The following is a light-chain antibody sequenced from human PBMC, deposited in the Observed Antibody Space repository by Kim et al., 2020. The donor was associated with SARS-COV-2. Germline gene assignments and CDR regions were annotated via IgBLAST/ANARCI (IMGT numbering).Light chain of an antibody. Sequence: QSALTQPPSASGSPGQSVTISCTGTSSDVGGYNYVSWYQQHPGKAPKLMIYEVSKRPSGVPGRFSGSKSGNTASLTVSGLQAEDEADYYCSSYAGSNRGVFGGGTQLTVL. CDR3: SSYAGSNRGV. CDR1: SSDVGGYNY. J-gene: IGLJ3*02. CDR2: EVS. V-gene: IGLV2-8*01.